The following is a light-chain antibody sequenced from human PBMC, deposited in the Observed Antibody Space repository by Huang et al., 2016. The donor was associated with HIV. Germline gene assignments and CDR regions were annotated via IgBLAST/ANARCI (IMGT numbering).Light chain of an antibody. J-gene: IGKJ3*01. V-gene: IGKV3-11*01. CDR1: QSVSNY. CDR2: DAS. Sequence: EIVLTQSPATLSLSPGERATLSCRASQSVSNYLAWYQQNPGQAPRLLIYDASNRATGIPARFSGSGSGTDFTRTISSLEPEDFAVYYCQQRSNWPVFTFGPGTKVDIK. CDR3: QQRSNWPVFT.